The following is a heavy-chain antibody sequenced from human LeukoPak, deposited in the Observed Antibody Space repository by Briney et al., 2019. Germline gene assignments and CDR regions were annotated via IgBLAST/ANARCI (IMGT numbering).Heavy chain of an antibody. CDR3: VKDWVATIVAPRHFDN. D-gene: IGHD5-24*01. J-gene: IGHJ4*02. CDR2: ISSNEGST. CDR1: GFTFSSHA. Sequence: PGGSLRLSCSASGFTFSSHAMHWVRQAPGKGLEYVSGISSNEGSTYYPDSVKGRFTISRDNSKNTLYLQMSSLRAEDTAVYYCVKDWVATIVAPRHFDNWGQGTLVTVSS. V-gene: IGHV3-64D*09.